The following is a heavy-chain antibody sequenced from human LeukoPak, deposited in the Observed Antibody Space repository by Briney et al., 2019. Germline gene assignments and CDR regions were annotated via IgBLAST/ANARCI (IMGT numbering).Heavy chain of an antibody. CDR2: IYSGGST. Sequence: GGSLRLSCAASGLTVNSKYMSWVRQAPGKGPEWVSIIYSGGSTNYADSVKGRFTISRDNSKNTVYLQMNSLRAEDTAVYYCTGDVYQHWGQGTLITVSS. CDR3: TGDVYQH. CDR1: GLTVNSKY. D-gene: IGHD1-14*01. J-gene: IGHJ1*01. V-gene: IGHV3-53*01.